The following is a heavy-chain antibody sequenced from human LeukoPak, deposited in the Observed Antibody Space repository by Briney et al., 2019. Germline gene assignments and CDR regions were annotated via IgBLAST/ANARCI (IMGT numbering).Heavy chain of an antibody. D-gene: IGHD3-9*01. V-gene: IGHV3-30*18. CDR1: GFTFSSYG. Sequence: PGGSLRLSCAASGFTFSSYGMHWVRQAPGKGLEWVAVISYDGSNKYYADSVKGRFTISRDNSKNTLYLQMNSLRAEDTAVYYCAKDGYDILTGYSDYWGQGTLVTVSS. CDR3: AKDGYDILTGYSDY. J-gene: IGHJ4*02. CDR2: ISYDGSNK.